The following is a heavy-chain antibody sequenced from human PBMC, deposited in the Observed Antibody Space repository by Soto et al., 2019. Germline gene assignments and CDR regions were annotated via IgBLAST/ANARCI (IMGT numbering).Heavy chain of an antibody. Sequence: GGSLRLSCAAWGVTCSSYAMHWVRQAPGKGLEWVAVISYDGSNKNYADSVKGRFTISRDNSKNTLYLQMNSLRAEDTAVYYCARGYDFWSGYYYPYGMDVWGQGTTVTVSS. D-gene: IGHD3-3*01. CDR2: ISYDGSNK. J-gene: IGHJ6*02. CDR3: ARGYDFWSGYYYPYGMDV. CDR1: GVTCSSYA. V-gene: IGHV3-30-3*01.